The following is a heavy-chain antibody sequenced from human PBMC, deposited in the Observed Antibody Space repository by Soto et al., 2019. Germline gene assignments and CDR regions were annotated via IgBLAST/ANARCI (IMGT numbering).Heavy chain of an antibody. J-gene: IGHJ4*02. V-gene: IGHV4-59*08. CDR2: IYYSGST. D-gene: IGHD2-15*01. Sequence: SETLSLTCTVSGGSISNYYWSWIRQPPGKGLEWIGHIYYSGSTNYNPSLKSRVTISVDTSKNQFSLKLDSVTAADTAVYYCARRALYCSGGSCYPTFDYWGQGTLVTVSS. CDR1: GGSISNYY. CDR3: ARRALYCSGGSCYPTFDY.